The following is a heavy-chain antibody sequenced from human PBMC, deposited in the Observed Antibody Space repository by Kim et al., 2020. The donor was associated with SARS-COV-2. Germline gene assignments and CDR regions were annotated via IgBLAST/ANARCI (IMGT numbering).Heavy chain of an antibody. J-gene: IGHJ6*02. Sequence: SVKVSCKASGGTFSSYAISWVRQAPGQGLEWMGGILPIFGTANYAQKFQGRVTITAAESTSTAYMELSSLRSEDTAVYYCARWGGEGTAMVTYYYYGMDVWGQGTTVTVSS. CDR1: GGTFSSYA. D-gene: IGHD5-18*01. CDR2: ILPIFGTA. V-gene: IGHV1-69*13. CDR3: ARWGGEGTAMVTYYYYGMDV.